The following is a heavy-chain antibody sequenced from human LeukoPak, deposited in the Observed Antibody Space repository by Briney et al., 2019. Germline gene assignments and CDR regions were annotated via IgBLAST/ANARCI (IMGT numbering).Heavy chain of an antibody. J-gene: IGHJ6*03. D-gene: IGHD6-6*01. V-gene: IGHV1-69*13. CDR1: GGTFSSYA. Sequence: SXKVSCKASGGTFSSYAISWVRQAPGQGLEWMGGIIPIFGTANYAQKFQGRVTITADESTSTAYMELSSLRSEDTAVYYCASIGGLAARSYYYYMDVWGKGTTVTVSS. CDR2: IIPIFGTA. CDR3: ASIGGLAARSYYYYMDV.